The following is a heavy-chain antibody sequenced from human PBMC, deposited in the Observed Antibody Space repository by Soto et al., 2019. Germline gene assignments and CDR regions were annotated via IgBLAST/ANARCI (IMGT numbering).Heavy chain of an antibody. CDR2: FDPEGSDT. J-gene: IGHJ4*02. Sequence: QVTVLQSGAEVKKPGASVKVSCKVSGYTLSELAIHWVRQAPGKGFEWMGGFDPEGSDTIYAQKFQGRVTMTSDTSTETAYMELDSLTSEDTAFYYCATMGFCGPGCYSFDYWGQGTLVTVSS. V-gene: IGHV1-24*01. CDR3: ATMGFCGPGCYSFDY. D-gene: IGHD2-21*02. CDR1: GYTLSELA.